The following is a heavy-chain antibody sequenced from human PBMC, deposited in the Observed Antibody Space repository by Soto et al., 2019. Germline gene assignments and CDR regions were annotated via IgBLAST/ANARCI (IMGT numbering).Heavy chain of an antibody. Sequence: QVQLVQSGAEVKKPGSSVKVSCKASGDTFSFYTINWVRQAPGLGLGWMGRINPILTMSNYAQKFQGRVTITADKSTSTAYMELSSLRSEDTAMYYCATSYGSGYRAFDYWGQGALVTVSS. V-gene: IGHV1-69*02. CDR2: INPILTMS. CDR1: GDTFSFYT. CDR3: ATSYGSGYRAFDY. J-gene: IGHJ4*02. D-gene: IGHD3-10*01.